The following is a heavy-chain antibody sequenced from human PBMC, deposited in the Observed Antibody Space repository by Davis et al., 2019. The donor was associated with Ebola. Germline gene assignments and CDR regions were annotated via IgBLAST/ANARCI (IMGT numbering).Heavy chain of an antibody. CDR3: ASITTAV. D-gene: IGHD6-13*01. Sequence: GGSLRLSCAASGFTLNMSWMTWVRQAPGKGLEWVATISGDGSGNYCVDSLKGRFTISRDNVKNSLYLQMNNLRVEDTAVYYCASITTAVWGQGTLVTVSS. V-gene: IGHV3-7*01. CDR1: GFTLNMSW. J-gene: IGHJ4*02. CDR2: ISGDGSGN.